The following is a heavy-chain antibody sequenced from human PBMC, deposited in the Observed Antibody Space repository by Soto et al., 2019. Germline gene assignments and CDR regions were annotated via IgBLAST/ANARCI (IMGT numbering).Heavy chain of an antibody. CDR1: GFTFSSYS. J-gene: IGHJ3*02. CDR2: ISSSSSYI. D-gene: IGHD2-15*01. V-gene: IGHV3-21*01. CDR3: ARDCDRSGGSCYQHAFDI. Sequence: GGSLRLSCAASGFTFSSYSMNWVRQAPGKGLEWVSSISSSSSYIYYADSVKGRFTISRDNAKNSLYLQMNSLRAEDTAVYYCARDCDRSGGSCYQHAFDIWGQGTMVTVSS.